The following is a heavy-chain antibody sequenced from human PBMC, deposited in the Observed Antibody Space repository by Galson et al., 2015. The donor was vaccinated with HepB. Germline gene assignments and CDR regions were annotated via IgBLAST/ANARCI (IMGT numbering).Heavy chain of an antibody. D-gene: IGHD4-17*01. Sequence: SLRLSCAASRFKFDDHAMHWVRQVPGKGLEWVSRISWNSGNIGYADSVKGRFTISRDNAENSLYLQMDSLRAEDTALYYCAKDMGHGDYGWAFDVWGQGTMVIVSS. J-gene: IGHJ3*01. V-gene: IGHV3-9*01. CDR3: AKDMGHGDYGWAFDV. CDR1: RFKFDDHA. CDR2: ISWNSGNI.